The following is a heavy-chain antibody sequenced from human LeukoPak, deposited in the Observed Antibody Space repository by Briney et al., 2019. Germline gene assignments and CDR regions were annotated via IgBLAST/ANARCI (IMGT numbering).Heavy chain of an antibody. V-gene: IGHV3-30-3*01. D-gene: IGHD6-6*01. J-gene: IGHJ5*02. CDR2: ISYDGNNK. Sequence: PGGSLRLSCAASGFTFNHFAMHWVRQAPGKGLEWVAVISYDGNNKYHADSVKGRLTISRDNSKNTLYLQMNSLRGDDTAMYYCARDLETPAARNELIWSNWIDPWGQGTLVTVSS. CDR1: GFTFNHFA. CDR3: ARDLETPAARNELIWSNWIDP.